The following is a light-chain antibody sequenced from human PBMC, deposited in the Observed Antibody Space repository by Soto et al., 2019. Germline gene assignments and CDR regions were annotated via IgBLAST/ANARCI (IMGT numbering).Light chain of an antibody. Sequence: VLPQSTAPVSLSAGERATLSCMASRSINNNYLAWYQQKPGLAPGLLIYGASTRATGVPDRFSGSGSGTDFTLTISRLEPGDFAVYYCQQYSSPPPITFGQVTRLET. CDR2: GAS. CDR1: RSINNNY. V-gene: IGKV3-20*01. J-gene: IGKJ5*01. CDR3: QQYSSPPPIT.